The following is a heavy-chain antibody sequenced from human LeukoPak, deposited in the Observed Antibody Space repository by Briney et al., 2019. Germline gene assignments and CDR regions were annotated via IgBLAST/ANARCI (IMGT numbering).Heavy chain of an antibody. D-gene: IGHD3-22*01. CDR3: ARGYKAYYYDSSGYFLFDY. CDR1: GFTFSSYA. CDR2: ISSSSSYI. V-gene: IGHV3-21*01. J-gene: IGHJ4*02. Sequence: GGSLRLSCAASGFTFSSYAMSWVRQAPWKGLEWVSAISSSSSYIYYADSVKGRFTISRDNAKNSLYLQMNSLRAEDTAVYYCARGYKAYYYDSSGYFLFDYWGQGTLVTVSS.